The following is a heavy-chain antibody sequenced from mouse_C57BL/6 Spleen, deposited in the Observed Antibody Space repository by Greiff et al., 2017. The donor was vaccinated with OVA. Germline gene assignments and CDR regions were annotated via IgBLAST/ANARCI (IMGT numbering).Heavy chain of an antibody. D-gene: IGHD1-1*01. J-gene: IGHJ4*01. CDR3: TRGYYGSSYDAMDY. V-gene: IGHV1-15*01. Sequence: QVQLQQSGAELVRPGASVTLSCKASGYTFTDYEMHWVKQTPVHGLEWIGAIDPDTGGTAYNQTFKGKTILTADKSSSTAYMELLSLTAEDAAVYYGTRGYYGSSYDAMDYWGQGTSVTVSS. CDR2: IDPDTGGT. CDR1: GYTFTDYE.